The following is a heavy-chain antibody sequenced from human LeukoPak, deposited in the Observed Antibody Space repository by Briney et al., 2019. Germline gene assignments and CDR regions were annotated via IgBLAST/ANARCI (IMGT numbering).Heavy chain of an antibody. CDR3: ARPDEDRGYTYGYNY. CDR2: IIPIFGTA. D-gene: IGHD5-18*01. Sequence: GASVKVSCKASGGTFSSYAISWVRQAPGQGLEWMGGIIPIFGTANYAQKFQGRVTITRDTSASTAYMELYSLRSEDTAVYFCARPDEDRGYTYGYNYWGQGTLVTVSS. V-gene: IGHV1-69*05. J-gene: IGHJ4*02. CDR1: GGTFSSYA.